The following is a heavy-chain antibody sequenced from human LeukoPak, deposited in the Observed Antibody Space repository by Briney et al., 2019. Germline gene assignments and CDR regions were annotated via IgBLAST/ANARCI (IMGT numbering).Heavy chain of an antibody. CDR3: ARDSRDYGSGSYWDV. D-gene: IGHD3-10*01. CDR1: GGSISSYY. V-gene: IGHV4-4*07. CDR2: IYISGGT. Sequence: PSETLSLTCTVSGGSISSYYWSWIRQPAGKGLEWLGRIYISGGTNYNPSLKGRATMSVDTSKNQFSLKLNSVTAADTAVYYCARDSRDYGSGSYWDVWGQGTTVTVSS. J-gene: IGHJ6*02.